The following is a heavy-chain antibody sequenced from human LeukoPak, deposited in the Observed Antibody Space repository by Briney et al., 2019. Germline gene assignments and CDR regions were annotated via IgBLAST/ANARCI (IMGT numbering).Heavy chain of an antibody. CDR1: GYTFTGYY. J-gene: IGHJ6*02. Sequence: GASVKVSCKASGYTFTGYYMHWVRQAPGQGLEGMGWISGYNGNTNYAQKVQGRVTMTTDTSTSTAYMELRSLRSDDTAVYYCARTPCSSPSCYYYYGMDVWGQGTTVTVSS. CDR3: ARTPCSSPSCYYYYGMDV. V-gene: IGHV1-18*04. D-gene: IGHD2-2*01. CDR2: ISGYNGNT.